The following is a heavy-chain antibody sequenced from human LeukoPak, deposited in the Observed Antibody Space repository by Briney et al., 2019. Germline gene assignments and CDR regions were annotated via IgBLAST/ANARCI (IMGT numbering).Heavy chain of an antibody. D-gene: IGHD6-6*01. Sequence: GASVKVSFKASGYTFTSYGIIWVRQAPGQGLEWIGWISAYNGNTNYAQKLQGRVTMPTDTSTSTAYMELRSLRSDDTAVYYCARGLRRSSSFGVVGDVWGKGTTVTVSS. V-gene: IGHV1-18*01. CDR2: ISAYNGNT. J-gene: IGHJ6*04. CDR1: GYTFTSYG. CDR3: ARGLRRSSSFGVVGDV.